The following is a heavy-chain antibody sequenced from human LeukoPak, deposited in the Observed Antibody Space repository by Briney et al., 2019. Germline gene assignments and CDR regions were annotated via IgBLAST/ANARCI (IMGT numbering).Heavy chain of an antibody. CDR1: EFTFSTYW. CDR2: INQDGSKI. V-gene: IGHV3-7*01. J-gene: IGHJ5*02. Sequence: PGGSLRLSCAVSEFTFSTYWMTWVRQAPGKGLEWVANINQDGSKINYVDSVKGRFTISRDNAKNSLYLQMNSLRAEDTAVYYCARGPPLFDPWGQGTLVAVSS. CDR3: ARGPPLFDP.